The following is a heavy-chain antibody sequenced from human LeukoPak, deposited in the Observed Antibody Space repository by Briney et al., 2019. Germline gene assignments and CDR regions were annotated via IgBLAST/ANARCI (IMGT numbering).Heavy chain of an antibody. CDR1: GYTFTSYD. J-gene: IGHJ3*02. Sequence: ASVKVSCKASGYTFTSYDINWVRQATGQGLEWMGWMNPNSGNTGYAQKFQGRVTMTRNTSISTAYMELSSLRSEDTAVYYCARAAGYSSSWYIVSDAFDIWGQGTMVTVSS. D-gene: IGHD6-13*01. V-gene: IGHV1-8*01. CDR2: MNPNSGNT. CDR3: ARAAGYSSSWYIVSDAFDI.